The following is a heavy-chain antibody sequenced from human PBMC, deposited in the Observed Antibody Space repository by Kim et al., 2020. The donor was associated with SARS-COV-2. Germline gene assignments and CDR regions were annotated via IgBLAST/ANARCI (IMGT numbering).Heavy chain of an antibody. D-gene: IGHD3-10*01. V-gene: IGHV3-64*01. J-gene: IGHJ4*02. CDR1: GFTFSSYA. CDR3: ARGASPWFGELCG. CDR2: ISSNGGST. Sequence: GGSLRLSCAASGFTFSSYAMHWVRQAPGKGLEYVSAISSNGGSTYYANSVKGRFTISRDNSKNTLYLQMGSLRAEDMAVYYCARGASPWFGELCGWGQGTLVTVSS.